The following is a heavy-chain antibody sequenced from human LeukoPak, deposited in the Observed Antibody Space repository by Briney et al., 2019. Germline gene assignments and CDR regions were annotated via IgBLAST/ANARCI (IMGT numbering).Heavy chain of an antibody. J-gene: IGHJ6*03. V-gene: IGHV4-59*12. Sequence: SETLSLTCTVSGDSMSDYFWTWIRQPPGKGLEWIGSIHYSGCTNYNPSLKSRVTISVDTPKNQFSLKLSSVTAADTAVYYCARGYCSGGSCYSYYYYNYMDVWGKGTTVTVSS. CDR3: ARGYCSGGSCYSYYYYNYMDV. D-gene: IGHD2-15*01. CDR1: GDSMSDYF. CDR2: IHYSGCT.